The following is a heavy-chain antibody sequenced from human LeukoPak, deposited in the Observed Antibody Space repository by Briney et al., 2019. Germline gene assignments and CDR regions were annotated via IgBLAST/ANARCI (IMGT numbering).Heavy chain of an antibody. CDR3: ARDSAIYGDYAGWFDP. CDR1: GYTFTSYA. Sequence: SVKVSCKATGYTFTSYAISWVRQAPGQGLEWMGGIIPIFGTANYAQKFQGRVTITADESTSTAYMELSSLRSEDTAVYYCARDSAIYGDYAGWFDPWGQGTLVTVSS. V-gene: IGHV1-69*13. D-gene: IGHD4-17*01. J-gene: IGHJ5*02. CDR2: IIPIFGTA.